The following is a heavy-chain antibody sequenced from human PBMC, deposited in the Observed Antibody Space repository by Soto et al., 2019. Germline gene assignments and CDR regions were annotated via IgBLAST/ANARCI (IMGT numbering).Heavy chain of an antibody. CDR1: GGTFSSYA. CDR3: ARASSSRFAYYYYYYMDV. J-gene: IGHJ6*03. V-gene: IGHV1-69*05. Sequence: ASVKVSCKASGGTFSSYAISWVRQAPGQGLEWMGGISPNNGTTNYAQKLQGRVTITTDTSTSTAYMELRSLRSDDTAVYYCARASSSRFAYYYYYYMDVWGKGTTVTVSS. CDR2: ISPNNGTT. D-gene: IGHD6-6*01.